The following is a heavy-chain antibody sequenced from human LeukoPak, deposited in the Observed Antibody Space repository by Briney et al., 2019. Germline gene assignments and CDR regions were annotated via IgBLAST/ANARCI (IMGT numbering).Heavy chain of an antibody. CDR1: GFTFSGYE. D-gene: IGHD3-10*01. Sequence: GGSLRLSCAASGFTFSGYEMNWVRQAPGKGLEWVSYISSSGTTIYYADSVKGRFTISRDNAKNSLYLQMNSLRAEDTAAYYCARGDYHSGIYYSPSWFDPWGQGTLVTVSS. J-gene: IGHJ5*02. CDR2: ISSSGTTI. V-gene: IGHV3-48*03. CDR3: ARGDYHSGIYYSPSWFDP.